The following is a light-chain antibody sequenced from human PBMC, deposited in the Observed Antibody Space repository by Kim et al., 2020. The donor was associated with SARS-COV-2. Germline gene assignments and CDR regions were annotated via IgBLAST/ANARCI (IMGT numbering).Light chain of an antibody. CDR2: GAS. CDR3: QQYNDWPIT. J-gene: IGKJ5*01. Sequence: EIVMTQSPATLSMSPGDRATLSCRASQSVSSNLAWFHQKPGQAPRLLIYGASSRATGIPARFSGSESGTEFTLTITSLQSEDFAVYYCQQYNDWPITFGQGTRLEIK. CDR1: QSVSSN. V-gene: IGKV3-15*01.